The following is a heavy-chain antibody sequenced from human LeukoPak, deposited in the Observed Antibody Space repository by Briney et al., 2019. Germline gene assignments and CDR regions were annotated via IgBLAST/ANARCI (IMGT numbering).Heavy chain of an antibody. CDR1: GFTFGSQV. CDR3: AKVRDYYDSSGSVYFDY. V-gene: IGHV3-23*01. Sequence: GGSLRLSCAASGFTFGSQVMRWVRQAPGKGLEWVSTISAGGATFYADSVRGRFTISRDNSKNTLYLQMNSLRAEDTAVYYCAKVRDYYDSSGSVYFDYWGQGTLVTVSS. D-gene: IGHD3-22*01. CDR2: ISAGGAT. J-gene: IGHJ4*02.